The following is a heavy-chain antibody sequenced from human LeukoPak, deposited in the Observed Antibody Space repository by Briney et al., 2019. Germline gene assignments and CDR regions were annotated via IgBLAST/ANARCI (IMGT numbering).Heavy chain of an antibody. CDR2: IIPMFATG. CDR1: GGTFSSYA. J-gene: IGHJ4*02. CDR3: ARVDPSSSSQALDY. V-gene: IGHV1-69*05. Sequence: SVKVSCKASGGTFSSYAISWVRQAPGQGLEWMGGIIPMFATGSYAQRFQGRITITTDESTTTVYMELNSLRSDDTAVYYCARVDPSSSSQALDYWGQGTLVTVSP. D-gene: IGHD6-6*01.